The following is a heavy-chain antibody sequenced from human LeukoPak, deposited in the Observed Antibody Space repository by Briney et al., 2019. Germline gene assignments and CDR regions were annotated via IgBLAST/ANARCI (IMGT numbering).Heavy chain of an antibody. J-gene: IGHJ4*02. CDR3: ARADSSGYAY. V-gene: IGHV1-69*13. CDR2: IIPIFGTA. D-gene: IGHD3-22*01. Sequence: GASVKVSCKASGYTFTIYYMHWVRQAPGQGLEWMGGIIPIFGTANYAQKFQGRVTITADESTSTAYMELSSLRSEDTAVYYCARADSSGYAYWGQGTLVTVSS. CDR1: GYTFTIYY.